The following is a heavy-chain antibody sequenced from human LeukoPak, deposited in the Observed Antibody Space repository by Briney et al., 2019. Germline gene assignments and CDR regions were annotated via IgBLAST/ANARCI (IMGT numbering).Heavy chain of an antibody. CDR1: GGSFSGYY. CDR2: INHSGST. D-gene: IGHD6-13*01. Sequence: SETLSLTCAVYGGSFSGYYWSWIRQPPGKGLEWIGEINHSGSTNYNPSLKSRVTISVDTSKNQFSLKISSVTAADTAVYYCASGGGSSWYSQWGQGTLVTVSS. V-gene: IGHV4-34*01. CDR3: ASGGGSSWYSQ. J-gene: IGHJ4*02.